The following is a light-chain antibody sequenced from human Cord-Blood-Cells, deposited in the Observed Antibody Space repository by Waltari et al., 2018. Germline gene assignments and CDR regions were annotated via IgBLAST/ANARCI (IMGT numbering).Light chain of an antibody. CDR1: QSISSW. J-gene: IGKJ1*01. Sequence: DIQMTQSPSTLSASVGDRVTITCRASQSISSWLAWYPQKPGKAPKLLIYDASSLESAVPPRFSGSGSGAEFTLSINSLQPDDFATYYCQQYNSYSWTFGQGTKVEIK. CDR2: DAS. V-gene: IGKV1-5*01. CDR3: QQYNSYSWT.